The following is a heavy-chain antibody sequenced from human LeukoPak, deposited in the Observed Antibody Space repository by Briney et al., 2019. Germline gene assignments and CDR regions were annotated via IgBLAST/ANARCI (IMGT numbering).Heavy chain of an antibody. CDR3: ARRHGDYAGFDY. D-gene: IGHD4-17*01. CDR1: GGSISSYY. V-gene: IGHV4-59*08. J-gene: IGHJ4*02. CDR2: IYYSGST. Sequence: PSETLSLTCTVSGGSISSYYRSWIRQPPGKGLEWIGYIYYSGSTNYNPSLKSRVTISVDTSKNQFSLKLSSVTAADTAVYYCARRHGDYAGFDYWGQGTLVTVSS.